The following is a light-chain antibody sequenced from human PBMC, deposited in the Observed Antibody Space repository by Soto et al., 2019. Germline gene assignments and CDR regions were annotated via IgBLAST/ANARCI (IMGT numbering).Light chain of an antibody. Sequence: QSALTQPASVSGSPGQSITISCTGTSSDVGGYEYVSWYQQHPGKAPKLMIYEVINRPSGVSNRFSGSKSGNTASLTISGLQAEDEADYYCSSYRSSTTYVFGTGTKLTVL. J-gene: IGLJ1*01. V-gene: IGLV2-14*01. CDR2: EVI. CDR3: SSYRSSTTYV. CDR1: SSDVGGYEY.